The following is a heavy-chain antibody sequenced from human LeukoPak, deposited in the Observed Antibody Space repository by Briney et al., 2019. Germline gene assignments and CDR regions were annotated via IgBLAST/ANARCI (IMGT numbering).Heavy chain of an antibody. CDR2: IYYSGNT. Sequence: SETLSLTCTVSGVSITTKYWSWIRQPPGKGLEWIGFIYYSGNTNYNPSLKSRVTISVDTSKNQFSLKLSSVTAADTAVYYCARGYTSSSFDYWGQGTLVTVSS. V-gene: IGHV4-59*01. CDR1: GVSITTKY. J-gene: IGHJ4*02. CDR3: ARGYTSSSFDY. D-gene: IGHD5-12*01.